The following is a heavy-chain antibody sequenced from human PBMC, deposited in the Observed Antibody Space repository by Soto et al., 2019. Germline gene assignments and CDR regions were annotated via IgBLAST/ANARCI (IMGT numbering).Heavy chain of an antibody. CDR2: ITASNGNT. CDR3: ARGYSYGSYWYFDL. Sequence: QLQLVQSGTEVKNPGASVKVSCKASGFTFIGFGITWVRQAPGQGLEWMGGITASNGNTNYAQNLQGRVTMTTDTSTSTAYMELWRLRSDDTAVYYCARGYSYGSYWYFDLWGRDTLVTVSS. V-gene: IGHV1-18*04. CDR1: GFTFIGFG. D-gene: IGHD5-18*01. J-gene: IGHJ2*01.